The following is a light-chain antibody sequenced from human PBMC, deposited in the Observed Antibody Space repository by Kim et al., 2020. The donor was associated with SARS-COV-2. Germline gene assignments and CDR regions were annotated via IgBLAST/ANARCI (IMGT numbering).Light chain of an antibody. CDR3: QQRSNWPLT. CDR2: DAF. CDR1: QRVSSY. J-gene: IGKJ4*01. Sequence: LSPGERATLSWRGSQRVSSYVAWYQQKPGQAPRLLIYDAFNRATGIPARFSGSGSGTDFTLTISSLEPEDFAVYYCQQRSNWPLTFGGGTKVDIK. V-gene: IGKV3-11*01.